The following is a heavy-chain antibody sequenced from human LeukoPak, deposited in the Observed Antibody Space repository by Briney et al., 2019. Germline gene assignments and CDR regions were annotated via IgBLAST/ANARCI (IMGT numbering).Heavy chain of an antibody. CDR2: IIPIFGAA. CDR1: GYTFTGYY. D-gene: IGHD3-3*01. Sequence: SVKVSCKASGYTFTGYYMHWVRQAPGQGLEWMGGIIPIFGAANYAQKFQGRVTITADTSTNTAYMELGSLRSEDAAVYYCARAARTLFGVFIIAAFDIWGQGTMVTVSS. V-gene: IGHV1-69*06. J-gene: IGHJ3*02. CDR3: ARAARTLFGVFIIAAFDI.